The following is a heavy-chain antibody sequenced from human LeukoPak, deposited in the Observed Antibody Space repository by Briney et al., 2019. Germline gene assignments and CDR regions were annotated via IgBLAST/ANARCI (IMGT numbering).Heavy chain of an antibody. CDR1: GFTFDDYA. CDR3: ATEPSAYDGSC. Sequence: GGSLRLSCAAPGFTFDDYAMHWVRQAPGKGLEWVSRISRGGGSTYYADSVKGRFTISRDNSKKSLYLQMNSLRTEDTALYYRATEPSAYDGSCWGQGTLVTVSS. V-gene: IGHV3-43*02. J-gene: IGHJ4*02. D-gene: IGHD3-10*01. CDR2: ISRGGGST.